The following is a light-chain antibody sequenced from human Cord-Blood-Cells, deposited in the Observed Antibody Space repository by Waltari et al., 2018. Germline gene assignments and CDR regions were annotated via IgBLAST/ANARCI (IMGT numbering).Light chain of an antibody. CDR1: QSLLHSNGYNY. Sequence: DIVMTQSPLSLPVTPGEPASISCRSSQSLLHSNGYNYLDWYLQKPGQSPQLLIYLGSNRASWVPDMFSGSGSGTDFTLKISRVEAEDVGVYYCMQALQTPITFGQGTRLEIK. J-gene: IGKJ5*01. CDR3: MQALQTPIT. CDR2: LGS. V-gene: IGKV2-28*01.